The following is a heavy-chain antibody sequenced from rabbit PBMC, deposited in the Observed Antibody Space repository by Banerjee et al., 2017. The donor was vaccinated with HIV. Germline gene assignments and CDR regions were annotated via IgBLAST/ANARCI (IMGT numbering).Heavy chain of an antibody. CDR2: IDPVFGST. CDR3: ASSHKWLGLNL. V-gene: IGHV1S7*01. Sequence: QLKESGGGLVQPGGSLKLSCKASGFDFSSYYMSWVRQAPGKGLEWIGYIDPVFGSTYYASWVNGRFTISSHNAQNTLYLQLNSLTAADTATYFCASSHKWLGLNLWGQGTLVTVS. D-gene: IGHD4-1*01. J-gene: IGHJ4*01. CDR1: GFDFSSYY.